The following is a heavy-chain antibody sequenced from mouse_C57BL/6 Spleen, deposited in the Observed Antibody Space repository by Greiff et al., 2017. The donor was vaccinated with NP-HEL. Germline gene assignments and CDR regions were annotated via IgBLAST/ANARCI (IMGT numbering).Heavy chain of an antibody. CDR1: GYTFTSYW. CDR3: ARVDGYYGLTTVFDV. V-gene: IGHV1-53*01. J-gene: IGHJ1*03. D-gene: IGHD2-3*01. Sequence: VQLQQPGTELVKPGASVKLSCKASGYTFTSYWMHWVKQRPGQGLEWIGNINPSNGGTNYNEKFKSKATLTVDKSSSTAYMQLSSLTSEDSAVYYCARVDGYYGLTTVFDVWGTGTTVTVSS. CDR2: INPSNGGT.